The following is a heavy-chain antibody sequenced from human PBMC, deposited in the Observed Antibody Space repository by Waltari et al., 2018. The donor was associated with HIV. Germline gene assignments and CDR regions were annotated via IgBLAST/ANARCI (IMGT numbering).Heavy chain of an antibody. CDR3: ARAAYCGGDCINWFDP. CDR2: IYYSGST. CDR1: GGSISSGGYY. J-gene: IGHJ5*02. D-gene: IGHD2-21*02. V-gene: IGHV4-31*03. Sequence: QVQLQESGPGLVKPSQTLSLTCTVSGGSISSGGYYWSWIRQPPGKGLEWIGYIYYSGSTYYNPSLKSRVTISVDTSKNQFSLKLSSVTAADTAVYYCARAAYCGGDCINWFDPWGQGTLVTVSS.